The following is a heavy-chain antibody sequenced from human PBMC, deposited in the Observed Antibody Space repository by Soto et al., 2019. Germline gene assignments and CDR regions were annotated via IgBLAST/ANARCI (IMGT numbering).Heavy chain of an antibody. J-gene: IGHJ6*02. D-gene: IGHD3-10*02. V-gene: IGHV5-10-1*01. CDR3: ARHVVKFSNDYYYGMDV. Sequence: GESLKISCKGSGYSFTSYWISWVRQMPGKGLEWMGRIDPSDSYTNYSPSFQGHVTISADKSISTAYLQWSSLKASDTAMYYCARHVVKFSNDYYYGMDVWGQGTTVTVSS. CDR1: GYSFTSYW. CDR2: IDPSDSYT.